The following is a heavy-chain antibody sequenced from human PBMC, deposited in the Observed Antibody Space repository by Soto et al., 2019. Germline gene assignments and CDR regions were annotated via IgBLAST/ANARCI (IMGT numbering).Heavy chain of an antibody. V-gene: IGHV4-59*01. CDR2: IYYSGST. Sequence: QVQLQESGPGLVKPSETLSLTCTVSGGSISSYYWSWIRQPPGKGLEWIGYIYYSGSTNYNPSLKSRVTISVDTSKNQFSLKLSSVTAADTAVYYCARDIHSGYDLGYWGQGTLVTVSS. CDR1: GGSISSYY. CDR3: ARDIHSGYDLGY. J-gene: IGHJ4*02. D-gene: IGHD5-12*01.